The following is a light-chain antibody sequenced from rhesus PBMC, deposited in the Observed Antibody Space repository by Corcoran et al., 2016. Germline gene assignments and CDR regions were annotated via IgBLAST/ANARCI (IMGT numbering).Light chain of an antibody. CDR2: EVS. V-gene: IGLV2-32*02. J-gene: IGLJ1*01. CDR3: SSYAGSDTFI. Sequence: QAALTQPRSVTGSPGQSVSISCTGTSSGIGGYNYVSWYQQHPGTAPKLMINEVSKRPSGVSDRFSGSKSGNTASLTISGLQADDEAVYYCSSYAGSDTFIFGGRTRLTVL. CDR1: SSGIGGYNY.